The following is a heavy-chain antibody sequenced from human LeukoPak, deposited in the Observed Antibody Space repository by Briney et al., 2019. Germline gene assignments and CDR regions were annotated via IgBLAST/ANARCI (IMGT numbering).Heavy chain of an antibody. CDR2: IIPIFGTA. CDR3: ARVTLKSTTTRFTLAGDYFDY. D-gene: IGHD1-26*01. CDR1: GGTFSSYA. J-gene: IGHJ4*02. Sequence: GASVKVSCKASGGTFSSYAISWVRQAPGQGLEWMEGIIPIFGTANYAQNLQGRVTMTTDTSTSTAYMDLRSLRSDDTAVYYCARVTLKSTTTRFTLAGDYFDYWGQGTLVTVSS. V-gene: IGHV1-69*05.